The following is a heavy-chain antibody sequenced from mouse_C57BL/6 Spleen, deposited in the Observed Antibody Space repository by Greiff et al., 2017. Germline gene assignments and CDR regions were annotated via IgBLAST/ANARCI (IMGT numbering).Heavy chain of an antibody. Sequence: EVQVVESGGGLVKPGGSLKLSCAASGFTFSDYGMHWVRQAPEKGLEWVAYISSGSSTIYYADTVKGRFTISRANAKNTLFLQMTSLRSEDTAMYYCARLDYYAMDYWGQGTSVTVSS. J-gene: IGHJ4*01. CDR1: GFTFSDYG. CDR2: ISSGSSTI. V-gene: IGHV5-17*01. CDR3: ARLDYYAMDY.